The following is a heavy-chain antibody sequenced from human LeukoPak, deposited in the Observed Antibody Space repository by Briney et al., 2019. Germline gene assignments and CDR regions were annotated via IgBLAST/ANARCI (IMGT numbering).Heavy chain of an antibody. Sequence: SETLSLTCAVSGGSISSGGYSWSWIRQPPGKGLEWIGYIYHSGSTYYNPSLKSRVTISVDTSKNQFSLKLSSVTAADTAVYYCARGLRETDWGQGTLVTVSS. CDR1: GGSISSGGYS. D-gene: IGHD3-16*01. CDR3: ARGLRETD. J-gene: IGHJ4*02. CDR2: IYHSGST. V-gene: IGHV4-30-2*01.